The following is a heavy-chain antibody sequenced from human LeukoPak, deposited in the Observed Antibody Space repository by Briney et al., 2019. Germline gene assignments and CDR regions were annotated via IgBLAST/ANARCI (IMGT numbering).Heavy chain of an antibody. CDR3: ASGIYYASVHTWSPV. V-gene: IGHV3-21*01. Sequence: GGSLRLSCAVSGLSFSSYSMNWVRQAPGNGLEWVSSISYSSAYIYYIDSVKGRLTISRDDDTNSLYLQMNSLGAEDTAVYYCASGIYYASVHTWSPVWGQGILVTVSS. CDR1: GLSFSSYS. D-gene: IGHD3-10*01. J-gene: IGHJ4*02. CDR2: ISYSSAYI.